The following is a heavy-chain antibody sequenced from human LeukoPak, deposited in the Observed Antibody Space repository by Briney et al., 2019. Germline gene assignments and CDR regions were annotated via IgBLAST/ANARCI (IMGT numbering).Heavy chain of an antibody. CDR2: IKKDGSQK. V-gene: IGHV3-7*03. J-gene: IGHJ4*02. Sequence: GGSLRLSCAASGFTFRNAWMNWVRQAPGKGLEWVANIKKDGSQKYYVDSVEGRFTISRDNAKNSLYLQMDSLRVDDTAVYYCTRVFGGYDVSDYWGQGTLVTVSS. CDR3: TRVFGGYDVSDY. D-gene: IGHD3-3*01. CDR1: GFTFRNAW.